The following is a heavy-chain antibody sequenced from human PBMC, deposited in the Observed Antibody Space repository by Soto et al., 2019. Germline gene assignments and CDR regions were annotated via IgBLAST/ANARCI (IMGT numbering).Heavy chain of an antibody. J-gene: IGHJ3*02. CDR1: GFTFSSYA. D-gene: IGHD3-10*01. V-gene: IGHV3-23*01. CDR3: AKDYYGSGSYSRTFDI. Sequence: ESVGGLVQPGGSLRLSCAASGFTFSSYAMSWVRQAPGKGLEWVSAISGSGGSTYYADSVKGRFTISRDNSKNTLYLQMNSLRAEDTAVYYCAKDYYGSGSYSRTFDIWGQGTMVTVSS. CDR2: ISGSGGST.